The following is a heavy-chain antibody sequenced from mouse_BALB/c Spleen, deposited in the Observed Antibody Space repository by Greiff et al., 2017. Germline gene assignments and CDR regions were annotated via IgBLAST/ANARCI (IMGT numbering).Heavy chain of an antibody. V-gene: IGHV1-9*01. CDR3: ARGSAYYTWFAY. D-gene: IGHD2-12*01. CDR1: GYTFSSYW. CDR2: ILPGSDST. J-gene: IGHJ3*01. Sequence: VKLMESGAELMKPGASVKISCKATGYTFSSYWIEWVKQRPGHGLEWIGEILPGSDSTNYNEKFKDKATFTADTSSNTAYMQLSSLTSEDSAVYYCARGSAYYTWFAYWGQGTLVTVSA.